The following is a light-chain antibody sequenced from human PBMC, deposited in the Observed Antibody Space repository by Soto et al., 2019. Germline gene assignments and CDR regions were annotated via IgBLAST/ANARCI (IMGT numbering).Light chain of an antibody. CDR2: GAS. Sequence: DIQLTQSPSFLSASVGDRVTITCRASQGISSHLVWYQQKPGKAPNLLIYGASTLQSGVPSRFSGSGSGTDFTLTISSLQPEDFATYYCQQLSIYPRTFGQGTKVEIK. J-gene: IGKJ1*01. V-gene: IGKV1-9*01. CDR3: QQLSIYPRT. CDR1: QGISSH.